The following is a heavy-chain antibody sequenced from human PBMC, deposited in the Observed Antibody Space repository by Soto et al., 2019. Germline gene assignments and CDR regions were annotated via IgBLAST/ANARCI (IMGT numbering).Heavy chain of an antibody. CDR3: ARDYDFWSGYYKNDAFDI. CDR2: ISYDGSNK. Sequence: PGGSLRLSCAASGFTFSSYAMHWVRQAPGKGLEWVAVISYDGSNKYYADSVKGRFTISRDNSKNTLYLQMNSLRAEDTAVYYCARDYDFWSGYYKNDAFDIWGQGTMVTVSS. CDR1: GFTFSSYA. J-gene: IGHJ3*02. V-gene: IGHV3-30-3*01. D-gene: IGHD3-3*01.